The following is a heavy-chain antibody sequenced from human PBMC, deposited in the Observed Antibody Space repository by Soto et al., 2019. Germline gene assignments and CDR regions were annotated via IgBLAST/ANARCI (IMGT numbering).Heavy chain of an antibody. CDR3: ARGPAPRLYSSSLKVRWFDP. Sequence: SETLSLTCAVYGGSFSGYYWSRIRQPPGKGLEWIGEINHSGSTNYNPSLKSRVTISVDTSKNQFSLKLSSVTAADTAVYYCARGPAPRLYSSSLKVRWFDPWGQGTLVTVSS. CDR1: GGSFSGYY. V-gene: IGHV4-34*01. J-gene: IGHJ5*02. CDR2: INHSGST. D-gene: IGHD6-13*01.